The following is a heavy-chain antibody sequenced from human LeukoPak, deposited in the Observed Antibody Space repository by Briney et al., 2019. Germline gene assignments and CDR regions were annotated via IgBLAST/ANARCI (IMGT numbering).Heavy chain of an antibody. J-gene: IGHJ4*02. CDR3: ARVYVGSTTTYPYDY. D-gene: IGHD3-16*01. CDR2: IIPIFGTA. V-gene: IGHV1-69*13. CDR1: GGTPSRHA. Sequence: ASVKVSCKASGGTPSRHAISWVRQAPGQGLEWMGGIIPIFGTAKYAQKFQGRVTITADESTSTAYMELGSLRSEDTAVYYCARVYVGSTTTYPYDYWGQGTLVTVSS.